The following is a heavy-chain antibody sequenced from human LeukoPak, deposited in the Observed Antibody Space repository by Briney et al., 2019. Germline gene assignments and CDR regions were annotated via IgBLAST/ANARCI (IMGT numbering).Heavy chain of an antibody. V-gene: IGHV4-39*02. Sequence: SSETLSLTCTVSGGSISSSSYYWGWIRQPPGKGLEWNGSIYYSGSTYYNPSLKSRITIAVDTSKNQFSLKLSSVTAADTAVYYCAREVTTGTTDYWGQGTLVTVSS. CDR3: AREVTTGTTDY. CDR1: GGSISSSSYY. CDR2: IYYSGST. D-gene: IGHD1-1*01. J-gene: IGHJ4*02.